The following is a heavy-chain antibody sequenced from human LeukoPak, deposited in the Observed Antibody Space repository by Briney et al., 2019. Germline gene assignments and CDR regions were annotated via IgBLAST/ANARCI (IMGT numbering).Heavy chain of an antibody. J-gene: IGHJ4*02. D-gene: IGHD4-17*01. Sequence: GGSLRLSCAASGFTFSNYGMHWVRRAPGKGLEWVAFISNDGSEKYYADSVKGRFAISRDKSEDTLSLQMNGLRPGDTAMYYCARDPNDYGDYIPDYWGQGTLVTVSS. CDR1: GFTFSNYG. CDR2: ISNDGSEK. V-gene: IGHV3-30*09. CDR3: ARDPNDYGDYIPDY.